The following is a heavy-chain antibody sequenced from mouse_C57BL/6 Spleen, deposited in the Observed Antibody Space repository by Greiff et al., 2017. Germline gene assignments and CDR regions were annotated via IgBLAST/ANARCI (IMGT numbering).Heavy chain of an antibody. Sequence: EVKVVESGGGLVKPGGCLKLSCAASGFTFSDYGMHWVRQAPEKGLEWVAYISSGSSTIYYADTVKGRFTISRDNAKNTLFLQMTSLRSEDTAMYYCASDSYFSWFAYWGQGTLVTVSA. V-gene: IGHV5-17*01. CDR1: GFTFSDYG. CDR3: ASDSYFSWFAY. CDR2: ISSGSSTI. D-gene: IGHD2-12*01. J-gene: IGHJ3*01.